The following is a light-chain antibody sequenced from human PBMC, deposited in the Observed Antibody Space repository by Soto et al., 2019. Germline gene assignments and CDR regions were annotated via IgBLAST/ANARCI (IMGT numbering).Light chain of an antibody. CDR1: SGHSSYA. V-gene: IGLV4-69*01. J-gene: IGLJ3*02. CDR3: QTWGTGIPWV. Sequence: QSVLTQSPSASASLGASVKLTCTLSSGHSSYAIAWHQQQPEKGPRYLMKLNSDGSHSKGDGIPDRFSGSSSGAERYLTIPGLQSEDEADYFCQTWGTGIPWVFGGGTKLTVL. CDR2: LNSDGSH.